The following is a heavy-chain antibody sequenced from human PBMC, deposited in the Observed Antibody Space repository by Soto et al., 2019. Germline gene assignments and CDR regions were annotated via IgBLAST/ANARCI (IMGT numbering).Heavy chain of an antibody. CDR2: IDKVGTDS. CDR1: EFTFSGSS. D-gene: IGHD3-10*01. V-gene: IGHV3-74*01. Sequence: EVQLVESGGGLVQPGGSLRLSCAASEFTFSGSSVHWVRQAPGKGRVWVSGIDKVGTDSTYADSVKGRFTSSRDNAKNTVYLQMNSLRVEDTAVYYCARGWFGPDVWGKGTTVTVSS. CDR3: ARGWFGPDV. J-gene: IGHJ6*03.